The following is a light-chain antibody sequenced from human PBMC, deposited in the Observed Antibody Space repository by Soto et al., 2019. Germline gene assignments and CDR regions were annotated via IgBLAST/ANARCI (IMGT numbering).Light chain of an antibody. CDR1: QSVSNNY. J-gene: IGKJ3*01. V-gene: IGKV3-11*01. CDR2: DVS. Sequence: EIVLTQSPGTLSLSPGERATLSCRASQSVSNNYLAWYQQKPGQAPRLLIYDVSHRATGTPARFSGSGSGTDFTLTISGLEPEDFAVYYCLQRSNWPPFTFGPGTKVDIK. CDR3: LQRSNWPPFT.